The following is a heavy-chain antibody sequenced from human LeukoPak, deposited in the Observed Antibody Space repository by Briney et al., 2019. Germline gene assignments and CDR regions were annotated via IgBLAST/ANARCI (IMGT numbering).Heavy chain of an antibody. CDR1: GFTFSSYV. Sequence: PGGSLRLSCAASGFTFSSYVMNWVRQAPGKGLEWVSAISGSGGSTYYADSVKGRFTISRDNSKNTLYLQMNSLRAEDTAVYYCAKASAMIVVVSKHFDYWGQGTLVTVSS. J-gene: IGHJ4*02. CDR2: ISGSGGST. CDR3: AKASAMIVVVSKHFDY. D-gene: IGHD3-22*01. V-gene: IGHV3-23*01.